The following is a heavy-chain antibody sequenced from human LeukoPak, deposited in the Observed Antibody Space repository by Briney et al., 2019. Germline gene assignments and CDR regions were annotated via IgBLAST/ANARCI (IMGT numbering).Heavy chain of an antibody. CDR3: AKRGVVIRVILVGFHKEAYYFDS. V-gene: IGHV3-21*04. J-gene: IGHJ4*02. Sequence: GGSLRLSCAASGFTFSSYSMNWVRQAPGKGLEWVSSISSSSSYIYYADSVKGRFTISRDNSKNTLYLQMNNLRAGDTAVYFCAKRGVVIRVILVGFHKEAYYFDSWGQGALVTVSS. CDR2: ISSSSSYI. CDR1: GFTFSSYS. D-gene: IGHD2-21*01.